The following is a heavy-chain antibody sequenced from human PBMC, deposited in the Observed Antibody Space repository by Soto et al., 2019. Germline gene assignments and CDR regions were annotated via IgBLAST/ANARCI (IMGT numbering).Heavy chain of an antibody. V-gene: IGHV4-61*05. J-gene: IGHJ4*02. Sequence: SETLSLTCTVSGGSIRSSTYYWSWIRQPPGKGLEWIGYIYYSGSTNYNPSLKSRATITVETSKNQFSLKLNSVTAADTAVYYCARRYGGTLAYWGQGTLVTVSS. CDR1: GGSIRSSTYY. D-gene: IGHD4-17*01. CDR3: ARRYGGTLAY. CDR2: IYYSGST.